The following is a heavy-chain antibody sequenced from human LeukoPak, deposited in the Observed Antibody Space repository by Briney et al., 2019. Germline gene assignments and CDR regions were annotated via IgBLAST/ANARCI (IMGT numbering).Heavy chain of an antibody. CDR2: IYSSGNT. V-gene: IGHV4-39*01. CDR3: ARHSGLRSPFDP. Sequence: SETLYLTCTVSGGSISTTNYYWGWIRQPPGRDLEWIGSIYSSGNTYYNPSLESRVTISVDTSKNQLSLKLTSATAADTSVYYCARHSGLRSPFDPWGQGTLVTVSS. D-gene: IGHD3-3*01. J-gene: IGHJ5*02. CDR1: GGSISTTNYY.